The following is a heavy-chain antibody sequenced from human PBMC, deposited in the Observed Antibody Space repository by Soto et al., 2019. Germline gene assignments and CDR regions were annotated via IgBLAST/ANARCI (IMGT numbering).Heavy chain of an antibody. J-gene: IGHJ4*02. Sequence: GALRLSCAASGFTFKSYAMNWVRQAPGKGLEWVASTPGSGGSSYYADSVKGRFTISRDNSKNTLYLDLNSLKAEDTAMYYCARGGSTGWFYFDFWGQGTQVTVS. V-gene: IGHV3-23*01. D-gene: IGHD6-19*01. CDR2: TPGSGGSS. CDR1: GFTFKSYA. CDR3: ARGGSTGWFYFDF.